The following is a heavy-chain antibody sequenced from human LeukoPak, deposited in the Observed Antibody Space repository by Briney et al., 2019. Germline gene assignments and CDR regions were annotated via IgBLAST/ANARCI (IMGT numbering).Heavy chain of an antibody. CDR3: AKDHSLHYSGGSCYLQGGSYYFDS. CDR1: GFTFSNYA. Sequence: GGSLRLSCAASGFTFSNYAMSWVRQAPGKGLEWVSVISGSGGSTYYADSVKGRFTISRDNSKNTLYLQMSSLRAEDTAVYYCAKDHSLHYSGGSCYLQGGSYYFDSWGQGTLVTVSS. V-gene: IGHV3-23*01. D-gene: IGHD2-15*01. CDR2: ISGSGGST. J-gene: IGHJ4*02.